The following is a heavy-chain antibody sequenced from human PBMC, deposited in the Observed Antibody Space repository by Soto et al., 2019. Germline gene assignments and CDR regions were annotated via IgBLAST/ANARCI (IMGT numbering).Heavy chain of an antibody. D-gene: IGHD3-3*01. CDR1: GYTFTGYY. V-gene: IGHV1-58*02. CDR3: AAVPEQDDFDAHITKKVLRFLEWPPLRYGMDV. Sequence: GALVKVSCKASGYTFTGYYMHWVRQAPGQGLEWIGWIVVGSGNTNYAQKFQERVTITRDMSTGTAYMELSSLRSEDTAVYYCAAVPEQDDFDAHITKKVLRFLEWPPLRYGMDVWGQGTTVTVSS. J-gene: IGHJ6*02. CDR2: IVVGSGNT.